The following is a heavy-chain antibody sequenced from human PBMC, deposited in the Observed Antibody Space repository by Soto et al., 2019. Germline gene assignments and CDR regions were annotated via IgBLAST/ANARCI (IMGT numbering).Heavy chain of an antibody. CDR1: GYSLTSYW. Sequence: VEPLKISCKGVGYSLTSYWIGWGPQMPVKALEWMGIIYPGDSDTRYSPSFQGQVTISADKSISTAYLQWSSLKASDTAMYYCARQVCSSTSCYTHYYYGMDVWGQGTTVTVSS. V-gene: IGHV5-51*01. CDR3: ARQVCSSTSCYTHYYYGMDV. D-gene: IGHD2-2*02. CDR2: IYPGDSDT. J-gene: IGHJ6*02.